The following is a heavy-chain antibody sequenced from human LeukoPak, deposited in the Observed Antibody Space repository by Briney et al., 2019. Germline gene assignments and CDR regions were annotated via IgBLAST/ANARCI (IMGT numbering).Heavy chain of an antibody. V-gene: IGHV3-23*01. CDR2: ISGSGGST. D-gene: IGHD2-2*01. J-gene: IGHJ4*02. CDR3: AILPRRGYCSGTSCYAVDY. Sequence: GSLRLSCAASGFTFRSYAMSWVRQAPGKGLEWVSAISGSGGSTYYAASVKGRFTISRDNSKNTLYLQMNSLRAEDTAVYYCAILPRRGYCSGTSCYAVDYWGQGTLVTVSS. CDR1: GFTFRSYA.